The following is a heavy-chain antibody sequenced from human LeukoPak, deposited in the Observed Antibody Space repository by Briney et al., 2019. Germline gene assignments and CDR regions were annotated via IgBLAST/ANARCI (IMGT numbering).Heavy chain of an antibody. CDR2: IRYDGSNK. Sequence: GGSLRLSCAASGFTFSSYGMHWVRQAPGKGLEWVAFIRYDGSNKYYADSVKGRFTISRDNSKNTLYLQMNSLRAEDTAVYYCAKEPITMVRGVIRWVFDYWGQGTLVTVSS. CDR1: GFTFSSYG. J-gene: IGHJ4*02. D-gene: IGHD3-10*01. CDR3: AKEPITMVRGVIRWVFDY. V-gene: IGHV3-30*02.